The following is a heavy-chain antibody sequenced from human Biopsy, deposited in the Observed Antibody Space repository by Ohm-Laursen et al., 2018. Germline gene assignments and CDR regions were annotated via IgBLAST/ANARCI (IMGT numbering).Heavy chain of an antibody. CDR3: ARPNLREWELHNAFDI. Sequence: LRLSCSASGFIFDDYAMHWVRQAPGKGLEWVSGISWDSGRIDYADSVKGRFTISRDNAKNSLYLQMNSLRAEDTAVYYCARPNLREWELHNAFDIWGQGTMVTVS. J-gene: IGHJ3*02. CDR2: ISWDSGRI. D-gene: IGHD1-26*01. V-gene: IGHV3-9*01. CDR1: GFIFDDYA.